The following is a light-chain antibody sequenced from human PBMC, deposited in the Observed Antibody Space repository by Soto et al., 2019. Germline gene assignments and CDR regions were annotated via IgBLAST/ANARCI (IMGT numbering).Light chain of an antibody. CDR1: QGISSW. CDR3: QQANSFPSIT. CDR2: AAS. J-gene: IGKJ5*01. V-gene: IGKV1-12*02. Sequence: DIQMTQSPSSVSASVGDRVTITCRASQGISSWLAWYLQKPGKAPKLLIYAASSLQSGVPSRFSGSGSGTDFTLTISSLQPEDFATYYCQQANSFPSITFGQGTRLEIK.